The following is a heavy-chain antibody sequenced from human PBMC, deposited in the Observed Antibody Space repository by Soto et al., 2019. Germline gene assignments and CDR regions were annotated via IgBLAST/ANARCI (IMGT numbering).Heavy chain of an antibody. CDR2: IIPILGIA. CDR3: ARDRHRSGEGY. J-gene: IGHJ4*02. Sequence: QVQLVQSGAEVKKPGSSVKVSCKASGGTFSSYTISWVRQAPGQGLEWMGRIIPILGIANYAQKFQGRVTITADKSTSAAYMELSRLRSEDTAVYYCARDRHRSGEGYWGQGTLVTVSS. D-gene: IGHD6-19*01. CDR1: GGTFSSYT. V-gene: IGHV1-69*08.